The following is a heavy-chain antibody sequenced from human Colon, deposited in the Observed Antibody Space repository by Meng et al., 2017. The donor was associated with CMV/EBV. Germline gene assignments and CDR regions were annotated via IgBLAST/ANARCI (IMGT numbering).Heavy chain of an antibody. D-gene: IGHD2-2*01. CDR1: GFTFSSYA. CDR2: ISGSGGST. Sequence: GESLKISCAASGFTFSSYAMSWVRQAPGKGLEWVSAISGSGGSTYYADSVKGRFTISRDNSNNTVDLQLNSLRAEDTAVYYCSLRKVVVPAPKKSWPYYYGMDVWGQGTTVTVSS. V-gene: IGHV3-23*01. J-gene: IGHJ6*02. CDR3: SLRKVVVPAPKKSWPYYYGMDV.